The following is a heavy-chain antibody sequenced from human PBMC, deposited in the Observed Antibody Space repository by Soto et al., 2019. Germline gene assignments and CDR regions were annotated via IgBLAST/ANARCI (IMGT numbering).Heavy chain of an antibody. D-gene: IGHD6-19*01. CDR3: ARRQESSGWYGGAFDI. Sequence: GGSLRLSCAASGFTFSSYAMSWVRQAPGKGLEWVSAISGSGGSTYYADSVKGRFTISRDNSKNTLYLQMNSLRAEDTAVYYCARRQESSGWYGGAFDIWGQGTMVTVSS. J-gene: IGHJ3*02. CDR2: ISGSGGST. CDR1: GFTFSSYA. V-gene: IGHV3-23*01.